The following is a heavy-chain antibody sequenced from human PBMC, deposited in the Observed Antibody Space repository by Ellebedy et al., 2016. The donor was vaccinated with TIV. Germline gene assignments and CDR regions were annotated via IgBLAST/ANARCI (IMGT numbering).Heavy chain of an antibody. D-gene: IGHD3-16*01. V-gene: IGHV3-53*01. J-gene: IGHJ4*02. CDR3: ARDRSRLFSGGEDY. CDR2: IYSGGST. CDR1: GFIVSSNF. Sequence: GESLKISCAASGFIVSSNFMSWVRQAPGKGLEWVSVIYSGGSTYYADSVKGRFTISRDNAKNSLYLQMNSLSAEDTAVYYCARDRSRLFSGGEDYWGQGVLVTVSS.